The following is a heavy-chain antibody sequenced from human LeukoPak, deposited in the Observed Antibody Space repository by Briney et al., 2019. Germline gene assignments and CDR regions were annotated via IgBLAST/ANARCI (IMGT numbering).Heavy chain of an antibody. CDR1: AFTFSNYW. V-gene: IGHV3-23*01. CDR3: AKDSGSYYFDY. CDR2: ISGSGGST. D-gene: IGHD1-26*01. Sequence: GGSLRLSCAASAFTFSNYWMSWVRQAPGKGLEWVSAISGSGGSTYYADSVKGRFTISRDNSKNTLYLQMNSLRAEDTAVYYCAKDSGSYYFDYWGQGTLVTVSS. J-gene: IGHJ4*02.